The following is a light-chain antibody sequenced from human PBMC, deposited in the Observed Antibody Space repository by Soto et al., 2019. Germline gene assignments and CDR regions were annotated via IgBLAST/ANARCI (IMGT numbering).Light chain of an antibody. CDR3: SLYTTSNTRQIV. V-gene: IGLV2-14*03. CDR2: DVS. CDR1: SSDVGGYNY. J-gene: IGLJ1*01. Sequence: QSALTQPASVSGSPGQSINISCTGTSSDVGGYNYVSWYQHHPGKAPKLIIYDVSNRPSGVSNPFSGSKSGNTASLTISGLQPEDEADYYCSLYTTSNTRQIVFGTGTKLTVL.